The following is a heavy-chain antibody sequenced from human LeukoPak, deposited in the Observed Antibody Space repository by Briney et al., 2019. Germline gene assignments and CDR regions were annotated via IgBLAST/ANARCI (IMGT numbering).Heavy chain of an antibody. J-gene: IGHJ4*02. CDR2: IYYNERS. V-gene: IGHV4-59*12. CDR1: GDSLSSYF. CDR3: AKSPPHFDGFFGGDSHYFFDS. Sequence: SLTLSLTYTVSGDSLSSYFWRWIRQPPGKGLEGIGYIYYNERSNYNPSLRRRVTISIATSENPSSLQLTSVTAADTAVYSCAKSPPHFDGFFGGDSHYFFDSWGQGTLVTVSS. D-gene: IGHD3-9*01.